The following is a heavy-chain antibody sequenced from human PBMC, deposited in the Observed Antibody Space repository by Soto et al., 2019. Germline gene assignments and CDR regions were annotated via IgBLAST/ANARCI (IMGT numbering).Heavy chain of an antibody. Sequence: QVQLVESGGGLVKPGGSLRLSCAASGIVFSDYMSWVPQAPGKGLEWLSYISGSGRTIYSADSVKGRFTISRDNATNSLYLQMNNVRTEDTAVYYCARLPFPWGWFDPWGQGTLVTVSS. CDR1: GIVFSDY. CDR3: ARLPFPWGWFDP. CDR2: ISGSGRTI. V-gene: IGHV3-11*01. D-gene: IGHD3-16*01. J-gene: IGHJ5*02.